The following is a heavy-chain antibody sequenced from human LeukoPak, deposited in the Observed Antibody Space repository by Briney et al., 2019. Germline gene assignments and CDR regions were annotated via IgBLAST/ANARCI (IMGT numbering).Heavy chain of an antibody. Sequence: GGSLRLSCAASGFTFSSYWMHWVRQAPGKGLVWVSRINSDGSSTSYADSVKGRFTISRDNAKNTLYLQMNSLRAEDTAVYYCARDRIVVVPAAISYYYGMDVWGQGTTVTVSS. CDR3: ARDRIVVVPAAISYYYGMDV. J-gene: IGHJ6*02. D-gene: IGHD2-2*02. CDR1: GFTFSSYW. CDR2: INSDGSST. V-gene: IGHV3-74*01.